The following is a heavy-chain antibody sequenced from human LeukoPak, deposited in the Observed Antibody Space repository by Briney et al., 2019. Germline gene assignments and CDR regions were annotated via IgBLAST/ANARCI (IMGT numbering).Heavy chain of an antibody. CDR2: INPNSGGT. CDR1: GYTFTGYY. D-gene: IGHD5-18*01. CDR3: ARSPGLDTAVVNRP. Sequence: EASVKVSCKTSGYTFTGYYIHWVRQAPGQGLEWMGWINPNSGGTNYAQNFQGGVTMTRDTSINTAYMELGRLRSDDTAVYYCARSPGLDTAVVNRPWGQGTLVTVSS. V-gene: IGHV1-2*02. J-gene: IGHJ5*02.